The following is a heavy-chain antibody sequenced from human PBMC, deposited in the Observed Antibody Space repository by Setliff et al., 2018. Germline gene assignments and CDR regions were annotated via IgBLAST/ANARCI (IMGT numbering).Heavy chain of an antibody. V-gene: IGHV3-33*01. CDR1: GFTFSSYG. J-gene: IGHJ4*02. CDR2: IWYDGSNK. Sequence: LSCAASGFTFSSYGMHWVRQAPGKGLEWVAVIWYDGSNKYYADSVKGRFTISRDNSKNTLYLQMSSLRADDTAVYYCVNTLIRGAWDYWGQGTLVTVSS. D-gene: IGHD3-10*01. CDR3: VNTLIRGAWDY.